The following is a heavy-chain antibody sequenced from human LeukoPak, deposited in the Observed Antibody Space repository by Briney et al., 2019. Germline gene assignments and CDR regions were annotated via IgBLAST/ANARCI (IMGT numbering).Heavy chain of an antibody. CDR3: AKVSVCYGCYLDY. CDR1: GYTFSSHG. CDR2: INGAGDNT. J-gene: IGHJ4*02. Sequence: GGSPRLSCAASGYTFSSHGLTWVRQAPGKGLEWVPTINGAGDNTYYAETVKGRFTISRDNSKNTLYLQMHSLRAEDTAIYYCAKVSVCYGCYLDYWGQGTLVTVS. V-gene: IGHV3-23*01. D-gene: IGHD3-16*01.